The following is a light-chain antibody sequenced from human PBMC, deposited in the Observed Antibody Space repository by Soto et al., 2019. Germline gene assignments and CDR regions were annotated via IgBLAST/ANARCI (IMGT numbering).Light chain of an antibody. Sequence: EILLTQSPGTLSLSPGERPTLSCRASQSVSSNLAWYQQTPGQAPRLLXYGASTRATGIPARFSGSGSGTEFTLTISSLQSEDFAVYYCQQYNNWPPWTFGQGTKVDIK. J-gene: IGKJ1*01. CDR1: QSVSSN. CDR2: GAS. V-gene: IGKV3-15*01. CDR3: QQYNNWPPWT.